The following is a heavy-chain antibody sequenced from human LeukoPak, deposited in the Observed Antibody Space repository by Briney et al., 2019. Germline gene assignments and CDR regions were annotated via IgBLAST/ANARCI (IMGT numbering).Heavy chain of an antibody. D-gene: IGHD3-22*01. CDR1: GYTFTSYG. Sequence: WASVKVSCKASGYTFTSYGINWLRQAPGQGLEWMGWISAYKGNTNYAQKFQGRVTMTTDTSTSTAYMELRSLRSDDTAVYYCARGPGGRSGYYPLEDYYYYYCMDVWGKGTTVTVSS. CDR2: ISAYKGNT. V-gene: IGHV1-18*01. J-gene: IGHJ6*03. CDR3: ARGPGGRSGYYPLEDYYYYYCMDV.